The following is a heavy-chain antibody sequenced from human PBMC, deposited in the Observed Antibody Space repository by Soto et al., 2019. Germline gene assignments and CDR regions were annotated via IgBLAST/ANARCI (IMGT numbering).Heavy chain of an antibody. V-gene: IGHV4-31*11. J-gene: IGHJ3*02. CDR1: GGSISSGGYY. Sequence: SETLSLTCAVSGGSISSGGYYWSWIRQHPGKGLEWIGYIYYSGSTYYNPSLKSRVTISVDTSKNQFSLKLSSVTAADTAVYYCARGEYQPFDIWGQGTMVTVSS. CDR2: IYYSGST. D-gene: IGHD2-2*01. CDR3: ARGEYQPFDI.